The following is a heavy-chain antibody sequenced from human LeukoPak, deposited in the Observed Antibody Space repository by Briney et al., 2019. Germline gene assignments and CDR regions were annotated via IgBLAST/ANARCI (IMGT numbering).Heavy chain of an antibody. D-gene: IGHD2-15*01. CDR1: VGSFSSSNW. J-gene: IGHJ5*02. CDR2: IYHSGST. CDR3: ATDGQRGFDP. V-gene: IGHV4-4*02. Sequence: PSGTLSLTCAVSVGSFSSSNWLSWVRQPPGKGLEWIGEIYHSGSTNYNPSLKTRITMSVDTSKNQFSLNLSSVTAADTAVYYCATDGQRGFDPWGQGTLVTVSS.